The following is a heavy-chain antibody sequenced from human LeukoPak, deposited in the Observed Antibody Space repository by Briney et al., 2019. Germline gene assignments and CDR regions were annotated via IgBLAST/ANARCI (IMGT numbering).Heavy chain of an antibody. V-gene: IGHV3-21*01. CDR1: GFTFRNYG. Sequence: GGSLRLSCAASGFTFRNYGMHWVRQAPGKGLEWVSSISSSSSYIYYADSVKGRFTISRDNAKNSLYLQMNSLGAEDTAVYYCARDLDYGGKGLDYWGHGTQVTVSS. J-gene: IGHJ4*01. CDR3: ARDLDYGGKGLDY. CDR2: ISSSSSYI. D-gene: IGHD4-23*01.